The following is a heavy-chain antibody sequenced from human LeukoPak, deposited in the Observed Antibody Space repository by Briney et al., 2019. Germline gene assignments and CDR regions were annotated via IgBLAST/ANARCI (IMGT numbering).Heavy chain of an antibody. Sequence: ASVKVSCKASGYTFTAYYLHWVRQAPGQGLEWMGWMNPNSGGTISAQKFQGRVTMTGDTSISTAYMELRSLRSDDTAVYYCARARPPVSRLDFDYWGQGTLVTVSS. CDR2: MNPNSGGT. D-gene: IGHD2-8*01. CDR1: GYTFTAYY. J-gene: IGHJ4*02. CDR3: ARARPPVSRLDFDY. V-gene: IGHV1-2*02.